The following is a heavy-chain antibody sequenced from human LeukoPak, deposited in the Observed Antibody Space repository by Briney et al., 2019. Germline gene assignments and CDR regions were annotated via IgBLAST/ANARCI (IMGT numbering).Heavy chain of an antibody. V-gene: IGHV4/OR15-8*02. CDR2: ISLAGQT. CDR1: GGSISGTNW. CDR3: SRESGPFCPFGY. D-gene: IGHD1-26*01. J-gene: IGHJ4*02. Sequence: PSDTLSLTCGVSGGSISGTNWWSWVRPPPRQGLEGIGEISLAGQTNYNPSLNGRVTMSLDKSSNQLSLHLTSVTAADTATYFCSRESGPFCPFGYWGQGTLVIVSS.